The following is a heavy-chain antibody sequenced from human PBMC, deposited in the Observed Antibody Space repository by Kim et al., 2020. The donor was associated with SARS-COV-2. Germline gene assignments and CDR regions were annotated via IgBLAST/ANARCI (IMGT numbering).Heavy chain of an antibody. CDR2: INPSGGST. Sequence: ASVKVSCKASGYTFTSYYMHWVRQAPGQGLEWMGIINPSGGSTSYAQKFQGRVTMTRDTSTSTVYMELSSLRSEDTAVYYCARGGGYDFWSGYHYYFDYWGQGTLVTVSS. V-gene: IGHV1-46*01. CDR1: GYTFTSYY. D-gene: IGHD3-3*01. CDR3: ARGGGYDFWSGYHYYFDY. J-gene: IGHJ4*02.